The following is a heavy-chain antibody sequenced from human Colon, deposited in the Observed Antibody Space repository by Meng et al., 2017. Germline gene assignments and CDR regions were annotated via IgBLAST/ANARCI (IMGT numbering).Heavy chain of an antibody. Sequence: QVQLAESGGAVVQPGRSLRLSCAASRFIFSPYVMHWVRPAPGKGLEWVAVKSCDGNNFYYAVSVKGRFTLSRDNSKNTLYLRMHSLRAEDTAVYFCASSQGYPNTFLYYLDYWGQGALVTVSS. J-gene: IGHJ4*02. CDR2: KSCDGNNF. V-gene: IGHV3-30*03. CDR1: RFIFSPYV. D-gene: IGHD2/OR15-2a*01. CDR3: ASSQGYPNTFLYYLDY.